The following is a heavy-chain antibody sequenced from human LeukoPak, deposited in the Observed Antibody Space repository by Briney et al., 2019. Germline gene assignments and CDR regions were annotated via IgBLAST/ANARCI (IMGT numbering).Heavy chain of an antibody. CDR3: ARDCSSTSCYL. J-gene: IGHJ4*02. Sequence: ASVKVSCPASGYTFTRYGISWVRQAPGQGLEWMGWINAYNGNTTYAQKLQGRVTMTTDTSTSTAYMELRSLRSDDTAVYYCARDCSSTSCYLWGQGTLVTVSS. V-gene: IGHV1-18*01. CDR2: INAYNGNT. D-gene: IGHD2-2*01. CDR1: GYTFTRYG.